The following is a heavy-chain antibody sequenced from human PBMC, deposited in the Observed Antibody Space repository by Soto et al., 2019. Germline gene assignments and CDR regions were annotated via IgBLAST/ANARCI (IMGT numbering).Heavy chain of an antibody. J-gene: IGHJ2*01. V-gene: IGHV1-18*01. CDR2: ISAYNANT. CDR3: AREVFRYFDL. D-gene: IGHD1-20*01. Sequence: QVHLVQSGAEVKKPGASVKVSCKASGYTLTRYGITWVRQAPGQGLEWMGSISAYNANTNYAQKLQVRLTMTTDTSTSTGYMELWSLTSDDSAVYYCAREVFRYFDLWGRGTLVSVSS. CDR1: GYTLTRYG.